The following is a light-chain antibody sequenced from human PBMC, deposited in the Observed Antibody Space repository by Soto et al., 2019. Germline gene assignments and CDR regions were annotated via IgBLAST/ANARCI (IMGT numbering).Light chain of an antibody. CDR1: SSDVGGYNY. CDR2: EDS. V-gene: IGLV2-8*01. CDR3: SSYAGSNNPYV. J-gene: IGLJ1*01. Sequence: QSALTQPPSASGSPGQSVTISCTGTSSDVGGYNYVSWYQQHPGKAPKLMIYEDSKRPSGVPDRFSGSKSGNTASLTVSGLQAEDEADYYCSSYAGSNNPYVFGTGTKLTVL.